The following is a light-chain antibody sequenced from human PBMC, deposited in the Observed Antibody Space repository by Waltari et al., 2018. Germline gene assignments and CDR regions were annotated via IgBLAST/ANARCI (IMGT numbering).Light chain of an antibody. CDR2: GKN. CDR1: SLRRYF. J-gene: IGLJ2*01. CDR3: QSADSSGNYVV. Sequence: SSELTQDPAVSVALGQTVTITCQGDSLRRYFATWYQQKPGEAPLLVIYGKNNRPSGIPDRFSGSSSGTIVTLTISGVQAEDEADYYCQSADSSGNYVVFGGGTKLTVL. V-gene: IGLV3-19*01.